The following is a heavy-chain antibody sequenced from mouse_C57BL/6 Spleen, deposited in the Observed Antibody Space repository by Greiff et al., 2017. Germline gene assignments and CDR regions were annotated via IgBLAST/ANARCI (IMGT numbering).Heavy chain of an antibody. J-gene: IGHJ1*03. Sequence: EVQGVESGEGLVKPGGSLKLSCAASGFTFSSYAMSWVRQTPEKRLEWVAYISSGGDYIYYADTVKGRFTISRDNARNTLYLQMSSLKSEDTAMYYCTSLYYYGLGYWYFDVWGTGTTVTVSS. CDR3: TSLYYYGLGYWYFDV. CDR2: ISSGGDYI. V-gene: IGHV5-9-1*02. D-gene: IGHD1-1*01. CDR1: GFTFSSYA.